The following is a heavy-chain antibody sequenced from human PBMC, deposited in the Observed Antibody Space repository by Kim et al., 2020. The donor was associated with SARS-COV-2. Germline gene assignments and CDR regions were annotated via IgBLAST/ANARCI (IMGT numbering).Heavy chain of an antibody. Sequence: SWSPNDSTSLKSRVTISLDTSKNQIYLRMTSVTAADTAVYYCARRGYLDLWGRGTLVTVSS. CDR3: ARRGYLDL. D-gene: IGHD6-13*01. J-gene: IGHJ2*01. CDR2: SWSP. V-gene: IGHV4-59*08.